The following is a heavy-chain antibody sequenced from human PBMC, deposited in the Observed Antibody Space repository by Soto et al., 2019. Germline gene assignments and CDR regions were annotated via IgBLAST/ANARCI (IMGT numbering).Heavy chain of an antibody. V-gene: IGHV1-46*01. CDR2: INPSGGST. J-gene: IGHJ6*02. CDR1: GYTFTSYY. Sequence: ASVKVSCKASGYTFTSYYMHWVRQAPGQGLEWMGIINPSGGSTSYAQKFQGRVTMTRDTSTSTVYMELSSLRSEDTAVYYCARGHLLRGTIFGVVAYYGMDVWGQGTTVTV. CDR3: ARGHLLRGTIFGVVAYYGMDV. D-gene: IGHD3-3*01.